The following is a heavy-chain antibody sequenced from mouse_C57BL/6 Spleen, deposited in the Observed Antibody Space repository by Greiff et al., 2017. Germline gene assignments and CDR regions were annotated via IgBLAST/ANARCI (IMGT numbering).Heavy chain of an antibody. CDR2: IYPYNGVS. V-gene: IGHV1-31*01. Sequence: DVKLQESGPELVKPGASVKISCKASGYSFTGYYMHWVKQSHGNILDWIGYIYPYNGVSSYNQKFKGKATLTVDKSSSTAYMELRSLTSEDSAVYYCARGGDYDTYYAMDYWGQGTSVTVSS. J-gene: IGHJ4*01. CDR3: ARGGDYDTYYAMDY. D-gene: IGHD2-4*01. CDR1: GYSFTGYY.